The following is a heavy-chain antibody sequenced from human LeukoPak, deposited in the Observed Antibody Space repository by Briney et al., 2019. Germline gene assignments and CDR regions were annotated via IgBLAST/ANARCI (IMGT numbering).Heavy chain of an antibody. CDR3: ARARALILTGYYKAFDI. Sequence: ASVKVSCKASGYTFTSYFMHWVRQAPGQGLERMGIVNPSGGSTSYAQKFQGRVTMTRDTSTSTVYMELSSLRSEDTAVYYCARARALILTGYYKAFDIWGQGTMVTVSS. CDR1: GYTFTSYF. J-gene: IGHJ3*02. V-gene: IGHV1-46*01. D-gene: IGHD3-9*01. CDR2: VNPSGGST.